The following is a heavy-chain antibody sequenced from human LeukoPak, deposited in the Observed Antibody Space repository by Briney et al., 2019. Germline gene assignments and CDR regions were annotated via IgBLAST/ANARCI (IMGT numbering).Heavy chain of an antibody. CDR2: INPNSGDT. Sequence: ASVKVSCKASGFTFIDYYIHWVRQAPGQGLEWMGWINPNSGDTNFAQKFQGRVTMTRDTSISTAYMELSSLTSDDTAVYYCARVVVRDWSYYYYYMDVWGKGTTVTISS. V-gene: IGHV1-2*02. CDR3: ARVVVRDWSYYYYYMDV. D-gene: IGHD2-15*01. CDR1: GFTFIDYY. J-gene: IGHJ6*03.